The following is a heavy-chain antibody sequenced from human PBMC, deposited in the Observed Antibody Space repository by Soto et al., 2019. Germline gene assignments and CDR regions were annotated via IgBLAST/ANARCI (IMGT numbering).Heavy chain of an antibody. D-gene: IGHD1-26*01. Sequence: WWSLRLSCSASVFTFSSYAMSWVRHAPWKGLEWVSAISGSGGSTYYADSVKGRFTISRDNSKNTLYLQMNSLRAEDTAVYYCAIKDLGAPHYYYYYGMDVWGQGNTVTAP. CDR1: VFTFSSYA. CDR3: AIKDLGAPHYYYYYGMDV. V-gene: IGHV3-23*01. CDR2: ISGSGGST. J-gene: IGHJ6*02.